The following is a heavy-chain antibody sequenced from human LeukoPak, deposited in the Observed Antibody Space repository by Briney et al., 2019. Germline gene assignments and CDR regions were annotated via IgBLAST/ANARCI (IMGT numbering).Heavy chain of an antibody. CDR3: ARVTGYVIEDYFDY. D-gene: IGHD3-22*01. J-gene: IGHJ4*02. CDR2: IYYSGST. CDR1: GGSISSYY. V-gene: IGHV4-59*01. Sequence: SETLSLTCTVSGGSISSYYWSWIRQPPGKGLEWIGYIYYSGSTNYNPSLKSRVTISVDTSKNQFSLKLRSVTAADTAVYYCARVTGYVIEDYFDYWGQGALVTVSS.